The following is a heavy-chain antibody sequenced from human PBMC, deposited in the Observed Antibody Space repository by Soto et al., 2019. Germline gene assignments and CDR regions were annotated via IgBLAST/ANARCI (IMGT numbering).Heavy chain of an antibody. CDR1: GGPYREKK. V-gene: IGHV4-34*13. Sequence: GGPYREKKRTRIRQAPGKGHEGIGEIEHSGTPNGNAFLKSRVSIFVDTSKNQFSLKLMSVTAADTAVYYCARRIQGHAPDTHFLHSWSLGTPVTVSS. J-gene: IGHJ4*02. CDR2: IEHSGTP. D-gene: IGHD1-1*01. CDR3: ARRIQGHAPDTHFLHS.